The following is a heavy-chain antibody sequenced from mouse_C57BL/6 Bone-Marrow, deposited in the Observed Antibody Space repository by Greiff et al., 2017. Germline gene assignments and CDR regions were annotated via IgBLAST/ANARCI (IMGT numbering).Heavy chain of an antibody. V-gene: IGHV1-50*01. CDR1: GYTFTSYW. CDR2: IDPSDSYT. D-gene: IGHD1-1*02. Sequence: QVQLQQSGAELVKPGASVKLSCKASGYTFTSYWMQWVKQRPGQGLEWIGEIDPSDSYTNYNQKFKGKATLTVDTSSSTAYMQLSSLTSEDSAVYYCARRYGFDYWGRGTALTVSS. CDR3: ARRYGFDY. J-gene: IGHJ2*01.